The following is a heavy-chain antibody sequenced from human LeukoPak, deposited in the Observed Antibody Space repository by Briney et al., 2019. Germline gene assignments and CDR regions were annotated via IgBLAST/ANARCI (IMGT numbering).Heavy chain of an antibody. CDR2: ISGSGGRT. J-gene: IGHJ4*02. D-gene: IGHD3-10*01. V-gene: IGHV3-23*01. Sequence: SGGSLRLSCAASGFTFSSYAMSWVRQAPGKGLEWVSAISGSGGRTYYADSVKGRFTISRDNSKNTLYLQMNSLRAEDTAVYYCAKDTAYYYGSGSFYFDYWGQGTLVTVSS. CDR1: GFTFSSYA. CDR3: AKDTAYYYGSGSFYFDY.